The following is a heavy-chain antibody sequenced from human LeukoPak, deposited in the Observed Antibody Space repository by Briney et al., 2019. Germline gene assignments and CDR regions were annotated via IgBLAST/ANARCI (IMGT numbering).Heavy chain of an antibody. V-gene: IGHV3-23*01. CDR3: AKDKWPAAA. CDR1: GFTFSSFA. J-gene: IGHJ5*02. Sequence: PGGSLRLSCAASGFTSGFTFSSFAMRWVRQAPGKGLEWVSAISGSGGSTYYADSVKGRFTISRDNSKNTLYLQMNSLRAEDTAVYYCAKDKWPAAAWGQGTLVTVSS. D-gene: IGHD2-2*01. CDR2: ISGSGGST.